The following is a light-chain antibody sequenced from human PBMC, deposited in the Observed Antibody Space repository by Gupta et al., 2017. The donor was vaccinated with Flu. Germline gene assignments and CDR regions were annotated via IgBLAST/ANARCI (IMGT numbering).Light chain of an antibody. CDR2: AAS. CDR1: QNIDKF. V-gene: IGKV1-39*01. Sequence: GYRVTITCRASQNIDKFLNWYQHKPGKAPRLLIVAASILQGGVPSRFTGSGAGTEFTLTITSRQAEDFATYYCQQPYSPPPTFGGGTKVEIK. J-gene: IGKJ4*01. CDR3: QQPYSPPPT.